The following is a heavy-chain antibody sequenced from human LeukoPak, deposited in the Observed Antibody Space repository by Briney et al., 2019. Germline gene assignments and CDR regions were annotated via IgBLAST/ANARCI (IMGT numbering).Heavy chain of an antibody. CDR3: ARVTYCSSTSCGFDP. J-gene: IGHJ5*02. CDR2: IYYSGST. D-gene: IGHD2-2*01. Sequence: SETLSLTCTVSGGSISSYYWSWIRQPPGKGLEWIGYIYYSGSTNYNPSLKSRVTISVDTSKNQFSLKLSSVTAADTAVYYCARVTYCSSTSCGFDPWGQGTLVTVSP. CDR1: GGSISSYY. V-gene: IGHV4-59*01.